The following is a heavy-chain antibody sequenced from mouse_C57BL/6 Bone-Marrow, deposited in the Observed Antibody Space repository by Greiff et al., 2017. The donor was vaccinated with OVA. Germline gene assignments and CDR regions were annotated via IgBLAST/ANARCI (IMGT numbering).Heavy chain of an antibody. D-gene: IGHD3-2*02. CDR2: IYPGSGNT. CDR1: GYTFTDYY. V-gene: IGHV1-84*01. J-gene: IGHJ2*01. Sequence: QVQLKESGPELVKPGASVKISCKASGYTFTDYYINWVKQRPGQGLEWIGWIYPGSGNTKYNEKFKGKATLTVDTSSSTAYMRLSSLTSEDSAVYFCARPGRQLRLGYFDYWGQGTTLTVSS. CDR3: ARPGRQLRLGYFDY.